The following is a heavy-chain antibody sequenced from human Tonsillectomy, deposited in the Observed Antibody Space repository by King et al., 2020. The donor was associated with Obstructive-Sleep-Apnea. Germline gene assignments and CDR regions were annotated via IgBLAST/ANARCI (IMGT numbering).Heavy chain of an antibody. J-gene: IGHJ6*02. D-gene: IGHD2-2*01. CDR1: GYSVTSYW. V-gene: IGHV5-51*01. CDR2: IYPGDSDT. CDR3: ARLYCSSTSCQAYYYYGMDV. Sequence: VQLVESGAEVKKPGESLKISCKGSGYSVTSYWIGWVRQMPGKGLEWMGIIYPGDSDTRDSPSSQGQFTISADKFISTAYLQWSGLQASDTAMYYCARLYCSSTSCQAYYYYGMDVWGQVTTVTVSS.